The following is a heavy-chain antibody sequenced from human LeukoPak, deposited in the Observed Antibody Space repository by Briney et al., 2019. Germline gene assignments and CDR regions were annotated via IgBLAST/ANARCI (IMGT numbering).Heavy chain of an antibody. CDR3: TTWGVVTAMYDY. D-gene: IGHD2-21*02. CDR1: GFIFNNAW. V-gene: IGHV3-15*01. CDR2: IKSKTDGGTT. Sequence: GGSLRLSCAASGFIFNNAWMSWVRQAPGKGLEWVGRIKSKTDGGTTDYGAPVKGRFTISRDDSKNTLYLQMNSLKTEDTAVYYCTTWGVVTAMYDYWGQGTLVTVSS. J-gene: IGHJ4*02.